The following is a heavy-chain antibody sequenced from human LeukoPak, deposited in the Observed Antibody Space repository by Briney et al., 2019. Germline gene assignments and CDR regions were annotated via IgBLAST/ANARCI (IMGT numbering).Heavy chain of an antibody. D-gene: IGHD2-8*01. CDR2: ISLTGLT. Sequence: SETLSLTCGVSGVSISNTNWWSWVRQPPGQGLEWIGEISLTGLTHYNPSLESRVTVSLDKSKNQLSLNLTSVTAADTAVYYCSRENGAFSPFGYWGQGTLVTVLS. J-gene: IGHJ4*02. CDR1: GVSISNTNW. V-gene: IGHV4-4*02. CDR3: SRENGAFSPFGY.